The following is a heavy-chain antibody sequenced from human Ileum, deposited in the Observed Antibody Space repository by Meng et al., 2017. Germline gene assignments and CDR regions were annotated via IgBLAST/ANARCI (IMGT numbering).Heavy chain of an antibody. CDR2: IKSRRSGGSI. Sequence: GEFLKISCAASGFTFSDAWMSWVRQAPGKGLEWVGLIKSRRSGGSIDFAAPVKGRFTISRDDSKNTVYLQMSSLKTEDTAVYYCTWTTTFGGVIGKWGQGALVNVAS. V-gene: IGHV3-15*01. D-gene: IGHD3-16*02. J-gene: IGHJ4*02. CDR3: TWTTTFGGVIGK. CDR1: GFTFSDAW.